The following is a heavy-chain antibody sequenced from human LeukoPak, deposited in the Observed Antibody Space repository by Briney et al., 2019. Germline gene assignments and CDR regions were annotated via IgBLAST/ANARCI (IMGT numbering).Heavy chain of an antibody. D-gene: IGHD3-22*01. V-gene: IGHV4-39*01. CDR2: IYYSGNT. Sequence: PSETLSLTCTVSGGSISSSTYYWGWIRQPPRKGLEWIGSIYYSGNTYNNPSLKSRVTISVDTSKNQFSLKLSSVTAADTAVYYCARQKYYYDSSGLDAFDIWGQGTMVTVSS. CDR3: ARQKYYYDSSGLDAFDI. J-gene: IGHJ3*02. CDR1: GGSISSSTYY.